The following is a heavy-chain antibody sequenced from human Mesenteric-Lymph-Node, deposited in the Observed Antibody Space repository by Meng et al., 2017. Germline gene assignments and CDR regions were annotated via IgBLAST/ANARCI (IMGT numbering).Heavy chain of an antibody. Sequence: QVQLVQSGPEVKKPGAPFKVSCKASGYTFTDFSISWVRQAPGQGLEWMGWISAYNGNRDYAQKFQGRVTMTTDTSTSTTYLELRNLGSDDTAVFYCTRDLGGVPGSFFDFWGQGTLVTVSS. V-gene: IGHV1-18*01. J-gene: IGHJ4*02. CDR2: ISAYNGNR. CDR1: GYTFTDFS. D-gene: IGHD6-19*01. CDR3: TRDLGGVPGSFFDF.